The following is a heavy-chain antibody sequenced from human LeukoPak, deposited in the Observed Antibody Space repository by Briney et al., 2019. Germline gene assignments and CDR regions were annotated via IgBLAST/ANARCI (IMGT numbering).Heavy chain of an antibody. Sequence: SVKASCKASGGTFSSYAISWVRQAPGQGLEWMGGIIPIFGTANYAQKFQGRVTITTDESTSTAYMELSSLRSEDTAVYYCARGLARYCSSTSCYLFDPWGQGTLVTVSS. V-gene: IGHV1-69*05. D-gene: IGHD2-2*01. CDR1: GGTFSSYA. CDR2: IIPIFGTA. CDR3: ARGLARYCSSTSCYLFDP. J-gene: IGHJ5*02.